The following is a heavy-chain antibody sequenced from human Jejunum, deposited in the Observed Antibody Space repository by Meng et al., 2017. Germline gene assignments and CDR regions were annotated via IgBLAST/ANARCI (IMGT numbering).Heavy chain of an antibody. D-gene: IGHD6-19*01. J-gene: IGHJ4*02. Sequence: QVKLGESCAELGTPSETPALTCTVSCNTISSYYWSWIRQPAWKGLEWIGRMYTSGSTNYNPSLKSRVTMSLDMSKNQFSLELRSVTAADTAVYYCAREEGAVAGRAFDYWGQGTLVTVSS. V-gene: IGHV4-4*07. CDR1: CNTISSYY. CDR3: AREEGAVAGRAFDY. CDR2: MYTSGST.